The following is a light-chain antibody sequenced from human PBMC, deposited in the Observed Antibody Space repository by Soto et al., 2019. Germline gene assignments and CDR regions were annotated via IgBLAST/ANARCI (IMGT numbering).Light chain of an antibody. CDR3: QQYNQWPT. Sequence: EIVMTQSPTTLSVSPGERATLSCRASQSVSSSLAWYQQKPGQAPRLLIYGASTRATGIPARFSGSGSGTDFTLSISSLQSEDFAVYYCQQYNQWPTFGPGTKVDIK. CDR1: QSVSSS. CDR2: GAS. V-gene: IGKV3-15*01. J-gene: IGKJ3*01.